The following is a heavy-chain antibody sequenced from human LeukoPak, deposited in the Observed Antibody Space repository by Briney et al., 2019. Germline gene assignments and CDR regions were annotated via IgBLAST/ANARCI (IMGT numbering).Heavy chain of an antibody. CDR1: GYTFTSYG. CDR3: ARDRYCTNGVCDYYYYGMDV. V-gene: IGHV1-18*01. D-gene: IGHD2-8*01. Sequence: ASAKVSCKASGYTFTSYGISWVRQAPGQGLEWMGWISAYNGNTNYAQKLQGRVTMTTDTSTSTAYMELRSLRSDDTAVYYCARDRYCTNGVCDYYYYGMDVWGQGTTVTVSS. CDR2: ISAYNGNT. J-gene: IGHJ6*02.